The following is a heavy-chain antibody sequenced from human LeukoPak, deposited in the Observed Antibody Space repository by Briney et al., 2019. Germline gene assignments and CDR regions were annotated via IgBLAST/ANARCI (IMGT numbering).Heavy chain of an antibody. D-gene: IGHD3-22*01. J-gene: IGHJ5*02. CDR1: GFTVSSNY. V-gene: IGHV3-53*01. CDR3: ARVAADSSGYYFGWFDP. CDR2: IYSDGRT. Sequence: GGSLRLSCAASGFTVSSNYMSWVRQAPGKGLEWVSVIYSDGRTYYADSVKGRFTISRDNAKSSLYLQMNSLRAEDTAVYYCARVAADSSGYYFGWFDPWGQGTLVTVSS.